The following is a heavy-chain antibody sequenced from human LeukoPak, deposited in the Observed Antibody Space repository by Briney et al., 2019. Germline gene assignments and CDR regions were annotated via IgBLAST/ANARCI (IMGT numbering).Heavy chain of an antibody. J-gene: IGHJ3*02. CDR3: ARTGRAAHDAFDI. Sequence: PGGSLRLSCAASGFTFSSYSMNWVRQAPGKGLEWVSSISSSSSYIYYADSVKGRFTISRDNAKNSLYLQMNSLRAEDTAVYYCARTGRAAHDAFDIWGQGTMVTVSS. D-gene: IGHD3-10*01. CDR1: GFTFSSYS. CDR2: ISSSSSYI. V-gene: IGHV3-21*01.